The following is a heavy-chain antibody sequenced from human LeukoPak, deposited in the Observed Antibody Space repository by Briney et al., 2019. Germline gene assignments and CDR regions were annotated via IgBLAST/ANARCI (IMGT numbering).Heavy chain of an antibody. D-gene: IGHD6-13*01. Sequence: GGSLRLSCAASGFTFSSYSMNWVRQAPGKGLEWVSYISRSGSTIYYADSVKGRFTISRDNSKNTLYLQMNSLRAEDTAVYYCVKDPYSTYFDYWGQGTLVTVSS. J-gene: IGHJ4*02. CDR2: ISRSGSTI. CDR3: VKDPYSTYFDY. V-gene: IGHV3-48*01. CDR1: GFTFSSYS.